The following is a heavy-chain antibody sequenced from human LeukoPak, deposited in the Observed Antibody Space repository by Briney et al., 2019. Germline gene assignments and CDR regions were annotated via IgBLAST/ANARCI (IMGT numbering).Heavy chain of an antibody. CDR2: IVVGSGNT. Sequence: ASVKVSCKASGFTFTSSAVQWVRQARGQRLEWIGWIVVGSGNTNYAQKFQERVTITRDMSTSTAYMELSSLRSEDTAVYYCAADPGGDFWTFDYWGQGTLVTVSS. J-gene: IGHJ4*02. CDR3: AADPGGDFWTFDY. D-gene: IGHD3/OR15-3a*01. V-gene: IGHV1-58*01. CDR1: GFTFTSSA.